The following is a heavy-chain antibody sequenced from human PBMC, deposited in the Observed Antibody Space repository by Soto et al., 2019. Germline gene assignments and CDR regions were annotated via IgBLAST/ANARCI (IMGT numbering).Heavy chain of an antibody. V-gene: IGHV4-31*03. J-gene: IGHJ4*02. Sequence: SETLSLTCTVSGGSISSGGYYWSWIRQHPGKGLEWIGYIYYSGTTYYNPSLKSRVSISVDTSKNQFSLKLSSVTAADTAVYDCARDQDYSIDYWGQGTLVTVSS. CDR1: GGSISSGGYY. CDR3: ARDQDYSIDY. D-gene: IGHD2-15*01. CDR2: IYYSGTT.